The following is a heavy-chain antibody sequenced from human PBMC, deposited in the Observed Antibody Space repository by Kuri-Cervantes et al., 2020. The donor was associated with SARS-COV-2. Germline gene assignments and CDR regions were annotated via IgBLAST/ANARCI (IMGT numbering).Heavy chain of an antibody. CDR2: INHSGST. D-gene: IGHD3-10*01. CDR3: AMARRGWGHFDY. CDR1: GYSISSGYY. Sequence: GSLRLSCTVSGYSISSGYYWSWIRQPPGKWLEWIGEINHSGSTNYNPSLKSRVTISVDTSKNQFSLKLNSVTPEDTAVYYCAMARRGWGHFDYWGQGTLVTVSS. J-gene: IGHJ4*02. V-gene: IGHV4-38-2*02.